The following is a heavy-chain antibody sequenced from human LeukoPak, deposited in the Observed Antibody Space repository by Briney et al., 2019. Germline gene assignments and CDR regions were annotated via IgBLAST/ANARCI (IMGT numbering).Heavy chain of an antibody. CDR2: VDRDGRVQ. D-gene: IGHD2/OR15-2a*01. Sequence: GGSLRLSCTASGFTTHYWLNWVRQSPGKGLEWVANVDRDGRVQHYVDSVEGRFTISRDSAKNSLALQMHRLRAEDTAVYYCTGGSDKVLSREYYYYMDVWGTGTTVTVSS. CDR3: TGGSDKVLSREYYYYMDV. CDR1: GFTTHYW. V-gene: IGHV3-7*01. J-gene: IGHJ6*03.